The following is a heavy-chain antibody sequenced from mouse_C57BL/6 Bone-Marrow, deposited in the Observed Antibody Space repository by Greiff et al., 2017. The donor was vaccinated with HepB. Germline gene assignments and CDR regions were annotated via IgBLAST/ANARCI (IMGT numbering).Heavy chain of an antibody. V-gene: IGHV1-59*01. CDR3: ARQVYGNFDY. D-gene: IGHD2-1*01. CDR1: GYTFTSYW. Sequence: QVQLQQPGAELVRPGTSVKLSCKASGYTFTSYWMHWVKQRPGQGLEWIGVIDPSDSYTNYNQKFKGKATLNVDTSSSTAYMQRSSLTSEDSAVYYCARQVYGNFDYWGQGTTLTVSS. J-gene: IGHJ2*01. CDR2: IDPSDSYT.